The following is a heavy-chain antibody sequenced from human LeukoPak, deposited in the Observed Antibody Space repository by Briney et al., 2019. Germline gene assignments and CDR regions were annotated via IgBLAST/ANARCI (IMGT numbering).Heavy chain of an antibody. V-gene: IGHV4-34*01. CDR2: INNSGST. D-gene: IGHD2-2*01. Sequence: LETLSLTCAVYGGSFSGYYWSWIHQPPGKGLEWIGEINNSGSTNYKPSLKSRVTISGDTSKNQFSLKLSSVTAADTAVYYCARGDCSYASCYHIGAFDIWGQGTMVTVSS. J-gene: IGHJ3*02. CDR3: ARGDCSYASCYHIGAFDI. CDR1: GGSFSGYY.